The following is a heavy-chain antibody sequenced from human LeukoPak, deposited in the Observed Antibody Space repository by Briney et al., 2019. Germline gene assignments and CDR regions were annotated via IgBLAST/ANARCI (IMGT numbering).Heavy chain of an antibody. D-gene: IGHD3-10*01. CDR3: ARDGPGIDY. CDR2: IYPSGGRT. J-gene: IGHJ4*02. V-gene: IGHV1-46*01. CDR1: GYTFTSYN. Sequence: ASVKVSCKASGYTFTSYNMHWVRQAPGQGLGWMGIIYPSGGRTNYAQKFQGRVTMTRDTSTSTVYMDLSSLRSEDTAVYYCARDGPGIDYWGQGTLVTVSS.